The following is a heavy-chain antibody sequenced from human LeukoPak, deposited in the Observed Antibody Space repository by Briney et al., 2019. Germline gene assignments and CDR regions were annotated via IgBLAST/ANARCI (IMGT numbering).Heavy chain of an antibody. D-gene: IGHD2-2*01. CDR2: ISSSSSYI. Sequence: GGSLRLSCAASRFTFSSYSMNWVRQAPGKGLEWVSSISSSSSYIYYADSVKGRFTISRDNAKNSLYLQMNSLRAEDTAVYYCAREAALGGYFSSTSCYGPSWVDYWGQGTLVTVSS. CDR3: AREAALGGYFSSTSCYGPSWVDY. J-gene: IGHJ4*02. V-gene: IGHV3-21*01. CDR1: RFTFSSYS.